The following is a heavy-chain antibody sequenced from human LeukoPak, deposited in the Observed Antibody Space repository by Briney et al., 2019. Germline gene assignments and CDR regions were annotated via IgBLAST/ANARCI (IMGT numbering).Heavy chain of an antibody. Sequence: KSSETLSLTCTVSGGSISSSSYYWGWIRQPPGKGLEWIGSIYYSGSTYYNPSLKSRVSISVDMSKKQFSLKLSSVTAADTAIYYCARDTVAHFDYWGQGTLVTVSS. CDR1: GGSISSSSYY. V-gene: IGHV4-39*07. CDR3: ARDTVAHFDY. D-gene: IGHD2-15*01. CDR2: IYYSGST. J-gene: IGHJ4*02.